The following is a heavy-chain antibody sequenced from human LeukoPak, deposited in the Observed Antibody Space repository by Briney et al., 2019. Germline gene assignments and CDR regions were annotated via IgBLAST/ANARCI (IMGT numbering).Heavy chain of an antibody. Sequence: SETLSLTCAVYGGSFSGYYWCWIRQPPGRGLGWIGEINHSGSTSYNPSLKSRVTISVDTSKNQFSLKLSSVTAADTAVYYCASLYGSGRNFDYWGQGTLVTVSS. V-gene: IGHV4-34*01. D-gene: IGHD3-10*01. CDR1: GGSFSGYY. CDR2: INHSGST. J-gene: IGHJ4*02. CDR3: ASLYGSGRNFDY.